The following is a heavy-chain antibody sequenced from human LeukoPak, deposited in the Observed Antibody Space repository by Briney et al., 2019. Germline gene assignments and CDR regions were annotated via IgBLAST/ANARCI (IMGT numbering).Heavy chain of an antibody. CDR3: ARDSTFTYCSSTSCYSGVYYYYYGMDV. CDR2: ISSSSSYI. J-gene: IGHJ6*02. D-gene: IGHD2-2*01. V-gene: IGHV3-21*01. CDR1: GFTFSSYS. Sequence: PGGSLRLSCAASGFTFSSYSMNWVRQAPGKGLEWVSSISSSSSYIYYADSVKGRFTISRDNAKNSLYLQMNSLRAEDTAVYYCARDSTFTYCSSTSCYSGVYYYYYGMDVWGQGTTVTVSS.